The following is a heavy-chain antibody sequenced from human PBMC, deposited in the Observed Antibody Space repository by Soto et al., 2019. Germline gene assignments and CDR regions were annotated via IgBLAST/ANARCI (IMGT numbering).Heavy chain of an antibody. CDR3: ARVFFNYYCDSRDLIAL. CDR1: GFTFSYYW. Sequence: PGRSPRLSCAASGFTFSYYWMHWVRQAPGKGLVWVSRINGDGSRTSYADSVKGRFTMSRDNAKNTLYLQMNSLRAEDTAVYYCARVFFNYYCDSRDLIALWGQGSLVTVYS. D-gene: IGHD3-22*01. CDR2: INGDGSRT. J-gene: IGHJ4*02. V-gene: IGHV3-74*01.